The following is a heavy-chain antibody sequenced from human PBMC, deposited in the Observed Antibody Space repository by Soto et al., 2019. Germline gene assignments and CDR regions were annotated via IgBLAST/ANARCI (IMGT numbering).Heavy chain of an antibody. CDR2: ISGSGGTT. CDR1: GFTFENYA. D-gene: IGHD1-26*01. CDR3: AKDSWELFGATAGAYYAMDV. V-gene: IGHV3-23*01. Sequence: GGSLRLSCVASGFTFENYAMSWVRQAPGKGLEWVSAISGSGGTTYYSDSVKGRFTISRDNSKNTVYLQMNDLRVEDAAEYFCAKDSWELFGATAGAYYAMDVWGQGTTVTVYS. J-gene: IGHJ6*02.